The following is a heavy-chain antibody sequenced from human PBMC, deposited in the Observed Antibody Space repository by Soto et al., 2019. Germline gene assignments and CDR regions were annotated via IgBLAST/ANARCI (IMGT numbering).Heavy chain of an antibody. CDR3: ARARAYCTNGVCYPGGMDV. V-gene: IGHV1-2*02. D-gene: IGHD2-8*01. Sequence: ASVKVSCKASGYTFTGYYMHWVRQAPGQGLEWMGWINPNSGGTNYAQKFQGRVTMTRDTSISTAYMELSRLRSDDTAVYYCARARAYCTNGVCYPGGMDVWGQGTLVTVSS. CDR2: INPNSGGT. CDR1: GYTFTGYY. J-gene: IGHJ4*02.